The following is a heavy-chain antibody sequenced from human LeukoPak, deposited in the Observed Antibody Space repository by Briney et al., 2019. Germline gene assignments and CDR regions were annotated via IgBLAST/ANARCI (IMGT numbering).Heavy chain of an antibody. J-gene: IGHJ4*02. Sequence: GGSLRLSCAASGFTFSSYGMHWVRQAPGKGLEWVAFIRYDGSNKYYADSVKGRFTISRDNSKNTLYLQMNSLRAEDTAVYYCAKDKGPNNWNDVWYFDYWGQGTLVTVPS. D-gene: IGHD1-20*01. CDR2: IRYDGSNK. CDR3: AKDKGPNNWNDVWYFDY. V-gene: IGHV3-30*02. CDR1: GFTFSSYG.